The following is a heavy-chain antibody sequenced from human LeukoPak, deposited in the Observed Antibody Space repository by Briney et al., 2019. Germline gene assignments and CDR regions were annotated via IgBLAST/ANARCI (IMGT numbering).Heavy chain of an antibody. CDR2: IYYTGTT. V-gene: IGHV4-59*08. D-gene: IGHD1-26*01. CDR1: GGSISSYS. Sequence: SETLSLTCSVSGGSISSYSWSWIRQPPGKGLEWIGYIYYTGTTIYNPSLKSRVTISVDTSKNQFSLKLSSVTAADTAVYYCARQEGSTDYFDYWGQGTLVTVSS. CDR3: ARQEGSTDYFDY. J-gene: IGHJ4*02.